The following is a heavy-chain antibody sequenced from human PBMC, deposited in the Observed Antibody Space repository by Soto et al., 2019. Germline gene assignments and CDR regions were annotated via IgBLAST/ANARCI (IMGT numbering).Heavy chain of an antibody. Sequence: SETLSLTCTFSVGSINSGGYYWTWLRQHPGKGLEWLGYIADFGYTFYNPSLQSRVIPSMDTSKSQFSLKLSSATAADTAVYFCARKQAGFFYGIDYWGQGTLVTVSS. V-gene: IGHV4-31*03. CDR2: IADFGYT. CDR1: VGSINSGGYY. J-gene: IGHJ4*02. CDR3: ARKQAGFFYGIDY. D-gene: IGHD3-3*01.